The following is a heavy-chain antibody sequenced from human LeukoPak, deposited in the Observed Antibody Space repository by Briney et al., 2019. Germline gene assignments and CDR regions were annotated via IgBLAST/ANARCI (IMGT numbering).Heavy chain of an antibody. CDR2: ISSSSSTK. CDR3: ARDPDF. Sequence: SXXGMNWVRQAPGKGLEWVSYISSSSSTKYYADSVKGRFIISRDNAKNSLYLQMNSLRAEDTAVYFCARDPDFWGQGTLVTVSS. CDR1: SXXG. V-gene: IGHV3-48*01. J-gene: IGHJ4*02.